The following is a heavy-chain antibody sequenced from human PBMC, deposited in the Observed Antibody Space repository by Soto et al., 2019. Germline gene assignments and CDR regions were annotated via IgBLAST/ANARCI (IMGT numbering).Heavy chain of an antibody. J-gene: IGHJ4*02. Sequence: GGSLRLSCAASGFTFSSYSMNWVRQAPGKGLEWVSSISSSSSYIYYADSVKGRFTISRDNAKNSLYLQMNSLRAEDTAVYYCARDLGAAGTGLFDYWGQGTLVTVSS. CDR2: ISSSSSYI. D-gene: IGHD6-13*01. V-gene: IGHV3-21*01. CDR1: GFTFSSYS. CDR3: ARDLGAAGTGLFDY.